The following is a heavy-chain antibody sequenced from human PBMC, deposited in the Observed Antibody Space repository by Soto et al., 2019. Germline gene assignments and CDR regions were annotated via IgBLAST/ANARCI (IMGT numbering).Heavy chain of an antibody. D-gene: IGHD1-26*01. Sequence: SETLSLTCTVSGYSISSGYYWGWIRQPPGKGLEWIGSIYHSGSTYYNPSLKSRVTISVDTSKNQFSLKLSSVTAADTAVYYCARVSELLLIDYWGQGTLVTVSS. CDR1: GYSISSGYY. J-gene: IGHJ4*02. CDR2: IYHSGST. V-gene: IGHV4-38-2*02. CDR3: ARVSELLLIDY.